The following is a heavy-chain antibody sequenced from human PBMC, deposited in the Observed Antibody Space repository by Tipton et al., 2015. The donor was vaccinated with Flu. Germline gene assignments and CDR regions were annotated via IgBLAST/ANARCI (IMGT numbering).Heavy chain of an antibody. CDR2: IYTGGGA. D-gene: IGHD5-24*01. J-gene: IGHJ4*02. Sequence: SLRLSCAASGFAVSSDFMFWVRQAPEKGLDWVSLIYTGGGAHFADSVRGRFTLSRDNSKNTLYLQMNSLRPEDTAVYHCANRGIWGQGTLVTVSS. V-gene: IGHV3-66*02. CDR3: ANRGI. CDR1: GFAVSSDF.